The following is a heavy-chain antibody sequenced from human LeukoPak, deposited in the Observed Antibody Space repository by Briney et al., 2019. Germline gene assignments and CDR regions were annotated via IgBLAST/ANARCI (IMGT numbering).Heavy chain of an antibody. CDR2: IYYSGST. CDR1: GDSISSSSYY. Sequence: SETLSLTCTVSGDSISSSSYYWGWIRQPPGKGLEWIGSIYYSGSTSYNPSLKSRVTISLDTSKNQFSLKLTSVTAADTAVYYCASGLWFGGDFDYWGQGTLVTVSS. V-gene: IGHV4-39*07. CDR3: ASGLWFGGDFDY. D-gene: IGHD3-10*01. J-gene: IGHJ4*02.